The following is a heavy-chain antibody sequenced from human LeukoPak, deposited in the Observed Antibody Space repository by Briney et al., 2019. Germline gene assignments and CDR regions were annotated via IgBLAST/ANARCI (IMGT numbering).Heavy chain of an antibody. CDR2: IIPIFGTA. CDR1: GGTFSSYA. CDR3: ARGSGSYYACDI. D-gene: IGHD1-26*01. V-gene: IGHV1-69*01. Sequence: SVKVSCKASGGTFSSYAISWVRQAPGQGLEWMGGIIPIFGTANYAQGFQGRVTITADESTTTAYMELSSLRSEDTAVYYCARGSGSYYACDIWGQGTMVTVSS. J-gene: IGHJ3*02.